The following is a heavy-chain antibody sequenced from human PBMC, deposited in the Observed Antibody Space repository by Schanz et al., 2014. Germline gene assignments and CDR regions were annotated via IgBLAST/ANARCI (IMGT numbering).Heavy chain of an antibody. V-gene: IGHV1-69*08. CDR3: ARDRDQWDGNYLDY. D-gene: IGHD1-26*01. CDR1: GGTFSSYT. CDR2: IIPVLDRG. J-gene: IGHJ4*02. Sequence: QVQLVQSGAEVKKPGSSVKVSCKASGGTFSSYTISWVRQAPGQGLEWLGRIIPVLDRGNAAEKFQDRVTFTADMSTSTAYMELSSLRSEDTAMYYCARDRDQWDGNYLDYWGQGTLVTVSS.